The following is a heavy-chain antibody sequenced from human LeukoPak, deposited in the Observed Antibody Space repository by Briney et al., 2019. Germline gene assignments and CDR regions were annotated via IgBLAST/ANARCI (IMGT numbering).Heavy chain of an antibody. CDR1: GGSISSYY. J-gene: IGHJ4*02. Sequence: PSETLSLTCTVSGGSISSYYWSWIRQPPGKGLEWLGYIYYSGSTNYNPSLKSRVTISVDTSKNQFSLKLSSVTAADTAVYYCARFAAAENFDYWGQGTLVTVSS. D-gene: IGHD6-13*01. V-gene: IGHV4-59*01. CDR2: IYYSGST. CDR3: ARFAAAENFDY.